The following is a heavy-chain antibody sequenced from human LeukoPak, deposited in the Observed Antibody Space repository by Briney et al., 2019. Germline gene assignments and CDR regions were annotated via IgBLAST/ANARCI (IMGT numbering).Heavy chain of an antibody. CDR3: ARGPPVDYYDGSGYYYFDY. V-gene: IGHV4-39*01. J-gene: IGHJ4*02. CDR2: IYYSGST. Sequence: SETLSLTCTVSGGSISSSSYYWGWIRQPPGKGLEWIGSIYYSGSTYYNPSLKSRVTISVDTSKNQFSLKLSSVTAADTAVYYCARGPPVDYYDGSGYYYFDYWGQGTLVTVSS. CDR1: GGSISSSSYY. D-gene: IGHD3-22*01.